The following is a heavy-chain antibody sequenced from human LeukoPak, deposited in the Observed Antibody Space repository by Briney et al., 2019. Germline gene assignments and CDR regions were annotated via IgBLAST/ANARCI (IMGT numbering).Heavy chain of an antibody. D-gene: IGHD3-3*01. CDR2: ISGSGGST. Sequence: GGSLRLSCAASGFAFSRYAMNWVRQAPGKGLEWVSVISGSGGSTYYADSVKGRFTISRDNSKNTLYQQMNSLSAEDTAVYYCAKYPLGVRYDFWSGSNWFDPWGQGTLVTVSS. CDR3: AKYPLGVRYDFWSGSNWFDP. CDR1: GFAFSRYA. J-gene: IGHJ5*02. V-gene: IGHV3-23*01.